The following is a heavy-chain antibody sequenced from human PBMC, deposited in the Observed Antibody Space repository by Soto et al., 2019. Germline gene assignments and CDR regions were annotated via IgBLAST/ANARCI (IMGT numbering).Heavy chain of an antibody. Sequence: QVQLQESGPGQVKPSETLSLTCTVSGGSMNIYYWTWIRQPPGKGLEWIGYVRDTGSTNYNPSLKSRVTISIETSRNQFSLSLSSVTAADTAVYFCARYSPPKKTYDSNTGWFDPLGQGTLVAVSS. CDR2: VRDTGST. CDR3: ARYSPPKKTYDSNTGWFDP. CDR1: GGSMNIYY. D-gene: IGHD3-22*01. V-gene: IGHV4-59*01. J-gene: IGHJ5*02.